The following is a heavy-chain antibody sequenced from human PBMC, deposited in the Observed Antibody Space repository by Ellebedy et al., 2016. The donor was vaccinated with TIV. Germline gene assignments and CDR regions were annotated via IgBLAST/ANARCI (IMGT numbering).Heavy chain of an antibody. CDR3: TTALSSGPL. Sequence: GESLKISXVASGFTFSTFDMNWVRQAPGRGLEWVGRIKSKSNGGTADYAAPVKGRFTISRDDSKTTLYLQMDNLKTEDTAVYYCTTALSSGPLWGQGTLVTVSS. CDR1: GFTFSTFD. D-gene: IGHD2-15*01. J-gene: IGHJ4*02. CDR2: IKSKSNGGTA. V-gene: IGHV3-15*07.